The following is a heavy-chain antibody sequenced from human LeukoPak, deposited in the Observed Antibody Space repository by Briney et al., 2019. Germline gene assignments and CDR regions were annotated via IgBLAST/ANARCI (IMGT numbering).Heavy chain of an antibody. CDR2: FNHSGCT. D-gene: IGHD5-12*01. CDR1: GGFFSGYY. V-gene: IGHV4-34*01. CDR3: ARRRVAKPYYYYMDV. Sequence: SETLTLTCAVYGGFFSGYYWGWLRQPPGKGLEWIGEFNHSGCTNYNPSLKSRVTISVDTSKNQFSLKLSSVTAADTAVYYCARRRVAKPYYYYMDVWGKGTTVTVSS. J-gene: IGHJ6*03.